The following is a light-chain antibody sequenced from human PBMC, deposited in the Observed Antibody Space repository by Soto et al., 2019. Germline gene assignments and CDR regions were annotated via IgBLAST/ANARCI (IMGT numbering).Light chain of an antibody. CDR2: DAS. CDR1: QGISSY. J-gene: IGKJ1*01. V-gene: IGKV1-8*01. Sequence: AIRMTQSPSSLSASTGDRVTITCRASQGISSYLAWYQQKPGKAPILLIYDASKLQTGVPSRFSGSGSGTDFTLTISSLQPEDFAVYFCQQYHIWPSWTFGQGTKVDIK. CDR3: QQYHIWPSWT.